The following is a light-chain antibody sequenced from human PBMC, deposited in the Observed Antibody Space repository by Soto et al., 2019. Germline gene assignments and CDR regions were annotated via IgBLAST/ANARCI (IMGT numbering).Light chain of an antibody. J-gene: IGLJ2*01. CDR2: DNN. CDR3: GTWDSSLSVVV. V-gene: IGLV1-51*01. Sequence: QSVLTQPPSVSAVSGQKVTISCSGSSSNIGNNYVSWYQQLPGTAPKLLIYDNNKRPSGIPDRFSGSKSGTSATLGITGLQTGDEADYYCGTWDSSLSVVVFGGGTKLTVL. CDR1: SSNIGNNY.